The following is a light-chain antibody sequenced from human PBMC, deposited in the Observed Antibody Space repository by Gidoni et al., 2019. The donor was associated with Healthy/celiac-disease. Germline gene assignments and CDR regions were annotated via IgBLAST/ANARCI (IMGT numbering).Light chain of an antibody. CDR2: DAS. CDR1: QSVSSY. V-gene: IGKV3-11*01. Sequence: EIVLTQSPATLSLSPGERATLSCRASQSVSSYLAWYQQKPGQAPRLLIYDASNRATGIPARFSGRGSGTDFTLTISSLEPEDFAVYYCQQRSNWPGGTFXPXTKVDIK. CDR3: QQRSNWPGGT. J-gene: IGKJ3*01.